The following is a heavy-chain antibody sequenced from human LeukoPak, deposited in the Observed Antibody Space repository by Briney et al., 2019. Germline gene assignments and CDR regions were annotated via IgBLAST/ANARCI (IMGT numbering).Heavy chain of an antibody. V-gene: IGHV1-46*01. Sequence: ASVKVSCKESGYTFTSYYMLWVRQAPGQGLEWMGIINPSGGSTSYAQKFQGRVTMTRDTSTSTVYMELSSLRSEDTAVYYCARTVWSGWNFDYWGQGTLVTVSS. CDR3: ARTVWSGWNFDY. J-gene: IGHJ4*02. D-gene: IGHD3-3*01. CDR1: GYTFTSYY. CDR2: INPSGGST.